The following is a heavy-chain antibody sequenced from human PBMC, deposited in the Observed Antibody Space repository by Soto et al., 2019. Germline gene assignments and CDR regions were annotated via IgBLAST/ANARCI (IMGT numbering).Heavy chain of an antibody. Sequence: GASVKVSCKASGYTFTGHYIHWVRQAPEQGPEWMGEIGPESGATRYAQRFQGRVTMTRDMSITTVYMELNNLSPDGTAVYYCGRGRSGQIVVFYWGQGTPVTVYS. CDR2: IGPESGAT. V-gene: IGHV1-2*02. J-gene: IGHJ4*02. CDR3: GRGRSGQIVVFY. CDR1: GYTFTGHY. D-gene: IGHD1-26*01.